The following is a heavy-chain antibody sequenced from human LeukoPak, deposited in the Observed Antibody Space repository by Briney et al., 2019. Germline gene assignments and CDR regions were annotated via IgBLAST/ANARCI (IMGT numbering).Heavy chain of an antibody. CDR2: ISYDGSNK. D-gene: IGHD3-10*01. Sequence: GGSLRLSCAASGFTFSSYGMHWVRQAPGKGLEWVAVISYDGSNKYYADSVKGRFTISRGNSKNTLYLQMNSLRAEDTAVYYCAKDSEVILWFGELPYFDYWGQGTLVTVSS. CDR3: AKDSEVILWFGELPYFDY. CDR1: GFTFSSYG. V-gene: IGHV3-30*18. J-gene: IGHJ4*02.